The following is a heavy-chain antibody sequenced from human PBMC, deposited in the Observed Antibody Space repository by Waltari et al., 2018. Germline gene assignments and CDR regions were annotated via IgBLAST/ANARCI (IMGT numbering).Heavy chain of an antibody. CDR3: ARDRGFWYFDL. Sequence: QVQLQESGPGLVKPSETLSLTCTVSGGSISSYYWSWIRQPPGKGLEWIGYIYYSGSTNYTPSLKSRVTISVDTSKNQFSLKLSSVTAADTAVYYCARDRGFWYFDLWGRGTLVTVSS. V-gene: IGHV4-59*01. CDR2: IYYSGST. J-gene: IGHJ2*01. D-gene: IGHD3-10*01. CDR1: GGSISSYY.